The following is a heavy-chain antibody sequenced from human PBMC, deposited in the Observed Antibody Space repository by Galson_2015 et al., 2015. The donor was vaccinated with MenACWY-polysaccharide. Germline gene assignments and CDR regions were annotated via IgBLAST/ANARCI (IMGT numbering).Heavy chain of an antibody. CDR2: IQYDGSNK. J-gene: IGHJ3*02. CDR3: AREGSRLVFHAFDI. CDR1: GLSSSGSC. D-gene: IGHD2-2*01. Sequence: SLRLSCAASGLSSSGSCMHWVRQAPGKGLEWVAVIQYDGSNKVYADSVKGRFTISRDNSKNTVFLEMNTLGVEDTAVYYCAREGSRLVFHAFDIWGQGTMVTVSS. V-gene: IGHV3-33*01.